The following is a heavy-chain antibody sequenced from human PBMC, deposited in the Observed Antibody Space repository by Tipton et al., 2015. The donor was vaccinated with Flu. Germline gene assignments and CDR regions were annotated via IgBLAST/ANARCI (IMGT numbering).Heavy chain of an antibody. Sequence: LRLSCTVSGGPITSGADYWSWIRQHPGKGLEWIGHIYYIGSTNYNPSLKSRVTISMDTSKNQLSLKLRSMTAADTAVYYCARMEWTVTTPRYFDLWGRGTLVTVSS. V-gene: IGHV4-31*02. D-gene: IGHD4-17*01. CDR2: IYYIGST. CDR1: GGPITSGADY. CDR3: ARMEWTVTTPRYFDL. J-gene: IGHJ2*01.